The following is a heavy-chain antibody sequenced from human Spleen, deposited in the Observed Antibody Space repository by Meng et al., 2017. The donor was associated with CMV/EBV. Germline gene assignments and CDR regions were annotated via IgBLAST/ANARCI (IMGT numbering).Heavy chain of an antibody. V-gene: IGHV3-30*03. CDR1: GFIVSSNY. CDR2: ISDDGNNT. J-gene: IGHJ3*02. CDR3: TRPLAFLNAFDI. Sequence: GESLKISCAASGFIVSSNYMTWVRQAPGKGLEWVALISDDGNNTYYADSLKGRVTISRDNSRNTLFLEMHALRAEDTAVYYCTRPLAFLNAFDIWGQGTMVTVSS. D-gene: IGHD3-3*02.